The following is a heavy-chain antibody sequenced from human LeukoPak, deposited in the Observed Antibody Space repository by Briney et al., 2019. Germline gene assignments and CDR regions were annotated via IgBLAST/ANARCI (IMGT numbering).Heavy chain of an antibody. D-gene: IGHD2-8*01. CDR3: ATDPASYCTSSTCDFDY. V-gene: IGHV3-7*01. Sequence: GGSPRLSCAASGFTFSSYWMSWVRQAPGKGLEWVANIKQDGSEKYYVGSVKGRFTISRDNAKNSLYLQMNNLGAEDTAVYYCATDPASYCTSSTCDFDYWGQGTLVTVSS. CDR1: GFTFSSYW. CDR2: IKQDGSEK. J-gene: IGHJ4*02.